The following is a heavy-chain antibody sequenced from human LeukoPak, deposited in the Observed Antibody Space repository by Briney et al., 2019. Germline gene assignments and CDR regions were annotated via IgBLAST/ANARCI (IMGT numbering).Heavy chain of an antibody. CDR2: IYYSGST. J-gene: IGHJ5*02. D-gene: IGHD3-3*01. CDR3: AKWEFDSWSGLGGTWFDP. V-gene: IGHV4-30-4*08. Sequence: SETLSFTCTVSGGSISSGDYYWSWIRQPPGKGLEWIGYIYYSGSTYYNPSLKSRVTISVDTSKNQFSLKLSSVTAADTAVYYCAKWEFDSWSGLGGTWFDPWGQGTLVTVSS. CDR1: GGSISSGDYY.